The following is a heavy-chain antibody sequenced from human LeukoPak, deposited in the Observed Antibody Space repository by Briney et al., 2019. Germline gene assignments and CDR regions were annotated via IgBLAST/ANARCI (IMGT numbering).Heavy chain of an antibody. D-gene: IGHD2-21*02. Sequence: SQTLSLTCTVSGGSISSGSYYWSWIRQPAGKGLEWIGRIYTSRSTNYNPSLKSRVTISLDTSKNQLSLKLSSVTAADTAVYYCARDRDIAYCGGDCYPDVWGKGTTVTVSS. V-gene: IGHV4-61*02. CDR3: ARDRDIAYCGGDCYPDV. J-gene: IGHJ6*04. CDR2: IYTSRST. CDR1: GGSISSGSYY.